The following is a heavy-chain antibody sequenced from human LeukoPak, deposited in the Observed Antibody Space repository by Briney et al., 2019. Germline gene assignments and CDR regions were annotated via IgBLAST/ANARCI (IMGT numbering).Heavy chain of an antibody. D-gene: IGHD2/OR15-2a*01. J-gene: IGHJ6*03. V-gene: IGHV1-24*01. Sequence: GASVTVSCKVSGYTLTELSMHWVRQAPGKGLEWMGGFDPEDGETIYAQKFQGRVTMTEDTSTDTAYMELSSLRSEDTAVYYCAAFYGPGYYYYYMDVWGKGTTVTISS. CDR2: FDPEDGET. CDR3: AAFYGPGYYYYYMDV. CDR1: GYTLTELS.